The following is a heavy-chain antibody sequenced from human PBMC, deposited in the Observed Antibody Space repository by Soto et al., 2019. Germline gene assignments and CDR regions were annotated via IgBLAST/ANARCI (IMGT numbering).Heavy chain of an antibody. CDR2: IYFSGST. V-gene: IGHV4-31*03. CDR3: ATLSPGKAFDY. Sequence: QVQLQASGPGLVKPSQTLSLTCTVSGGSISSGSYYWNWIRQHPGKGLEWIGYIYFSGSTYYNPSLKSRLSISVDTSRNQFSLELYSVTAADTAVYYCATLSPGKAFDYWGQGTLVTVSS. CDR1: GGSISSGSYY. J-gene: IGHJ4*02.